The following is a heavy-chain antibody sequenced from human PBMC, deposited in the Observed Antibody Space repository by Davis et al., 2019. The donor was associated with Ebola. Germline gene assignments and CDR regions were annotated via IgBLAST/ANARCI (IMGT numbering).Heavy chain of an antibody. CDR1: GFTFDDYG. CDR2: INWNGGST. CDR3: ARDLGTIGSGSYSPYNWFDP. V-gene: IGHV3-20*04. Sequence: GESLKISCAASGFTFDDYGMSWVRQAPGKGLEWVSGINWNGGSTGYADSVKGRFTISRDNAKNSLYLQMNSLRAEDTALYYCARDLGTIGSGSYSPYNWFDPWGQGTLVTVSS. D-gene: IGHD3-10*01. J-gene: IGHJ5*02.